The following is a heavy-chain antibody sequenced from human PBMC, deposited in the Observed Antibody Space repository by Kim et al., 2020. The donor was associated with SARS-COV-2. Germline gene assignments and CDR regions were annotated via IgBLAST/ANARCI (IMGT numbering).Heavy chain of an antibody. D-gene: IGHD6-19*01. V-gene: IGHV1-3*01. CDR2: INAGNGNT. J-gene: IGHJ4*02. CDR1: GYTFTSYA. CDR3: AREPSSGWYGGFDY. Sequence: ASVKVSCKASGYTFTSYAMHWVRQAPGQRLEWMGWINAGNGNTKYSQKFQGRVTITRDTSASTAYMELSSLRSEDTAVYYCAREPSSGWYGGFDYWGQGTLVTVSS.